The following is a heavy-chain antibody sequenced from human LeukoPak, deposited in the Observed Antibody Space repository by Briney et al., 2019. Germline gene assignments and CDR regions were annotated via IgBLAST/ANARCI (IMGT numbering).Heavy chain of an antibody. D-gene: IGHD6-19*01. CDR2: INHSGST. V-gene: IGHV4-34*01. Sequence: SETLSLTCAVYGGSFSGYYWSWIRQPPGKGLEWIGEINHSGSTNYNPSLKSRVTISVDTSKNQFSLKLSSVTAADTAVYYCARGRGYSSGWYYLDYWGQGTLVTVSS. CDR1: GGSFSGYY. CDR3: ARGRGYSSGWYYLDY. J-gene: IGHJ4*02.